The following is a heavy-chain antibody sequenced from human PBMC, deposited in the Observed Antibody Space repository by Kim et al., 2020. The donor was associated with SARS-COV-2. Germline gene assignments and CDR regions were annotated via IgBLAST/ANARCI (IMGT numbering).Heavy chain of an antibody. J-gene: IGHJ5*02. Sequence: SETLSLTCTVSGGSISSYYWSWIRQPPGKGLEWIGYIYYSGSTNYNPSLKSRVTISVDTSKNQFSLKLSSVTAADTAVYYCARGEDYGDYSPAGYDPWGQGTLVTVSS. V-gene: IGHV4-59*01. CDR3: ARGEDYGDYSPAGYDP. D-gene: IGHD4-17*01. CDR2: IYYSGST. CDR1: GGSISSYY.